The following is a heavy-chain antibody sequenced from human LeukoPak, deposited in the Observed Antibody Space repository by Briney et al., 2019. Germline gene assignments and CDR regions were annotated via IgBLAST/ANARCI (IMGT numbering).Heavy chain of an antibody. CDR3: ARTVYGDYYYMDV. D-gene: IGHD2/OR15-2a*01. CDR1: GGSFSGYY. Sequence: SETLSLTCVVYGGSFSGYYRSWVRQPPGKGLEWIWEIIHSGSTNYTPSLKSRVTISVDTSKNQFSLKLSSVTAADTAVYYCARTVYGDYYYMDVWGKGATVTVSS. CDR2: IIHSGST. J-gene: IGHJ6*03. V-gene: IGHV4-34*12.